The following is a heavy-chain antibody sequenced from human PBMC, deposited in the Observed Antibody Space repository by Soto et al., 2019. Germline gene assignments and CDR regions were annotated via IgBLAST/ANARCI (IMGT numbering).Heavy chain of an antibody. CDR2: ISGSGGST. Sequence: GGSLRLSCAASGFTFSSYSMNWVRQAPGKGLEWVSAISGSGGSTYYADSVKGRFTISRDNSKNTLYLQMNSLRAEDTAVYYCAKRLWFGEFFDYWGQGTLVTVSS. V-gene: IGHV3-23*01. CDR3: AKRLWFGEFFDY. J-gene: IGHJ4*02. D-gene: IGHD3-10*01. CDR1: GFTFSSYS.